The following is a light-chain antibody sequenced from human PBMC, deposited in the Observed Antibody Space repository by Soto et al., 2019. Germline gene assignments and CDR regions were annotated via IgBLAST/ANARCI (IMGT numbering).Light chain of an antibody. CDR3: TSYTSIHTLVV. CDR1: SSDVGRYNY. J-gene: IGLJ2*01. CDR2: EVT. V-gene: IGLV2-14*01. Sequence: QSALTQPASVSGSPGQSVTISCTGTSSDVGRYNYVSWYQQYPGKAPKLIIYEVTTRPSGVSNRFSGSKSGNTASLTISGLQAEDEADYYCTSYTSIHTLVVFGGGTKVTVL.